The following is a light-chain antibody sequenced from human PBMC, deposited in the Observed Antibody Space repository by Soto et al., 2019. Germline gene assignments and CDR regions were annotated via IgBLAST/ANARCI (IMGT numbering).Light chain of an antibody. CDR1: SSDVGSYNR. Sequence: SALTQPPSVSGSPGQSVTISCTGTSSDVGSYNRVSWYQQPPGAAPKVMIYDVSSRPSGVPDRFSGSKSGTTASLTISGLQAEDEGDYFCLSYTSSRTWVFGGGTKLTVL. CDR2: DVS. J-gene: IGLJ3*02. V-gene: IGLV2-18*02. CDR3: LSYTSSRTWV.